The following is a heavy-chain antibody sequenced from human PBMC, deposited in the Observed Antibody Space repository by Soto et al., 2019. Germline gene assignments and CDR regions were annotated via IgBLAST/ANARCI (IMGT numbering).Heavy chain of an antibody. J-gene: IGHJ6*02. D-gene: IGHD3-9*01. CDR2: IIPMFGKR. V-gene: IGHV1-69*01. CDR3: ARDPSRYDIFTGRSNYYLYGLDV. CDR1: GGSFSDFA. Sequence: QVQLAQSGPEMRKPGSSVKVSCRASGGSFSDFAFSWVRQAPGQGLEWMGGIIPMFGKRSYAQKFQGRVTITADESMSTVYMELSSLRSEDTAVYYCARDPSRYDIFTGRSNYYLYGLDVWGQGTTVTVSS.